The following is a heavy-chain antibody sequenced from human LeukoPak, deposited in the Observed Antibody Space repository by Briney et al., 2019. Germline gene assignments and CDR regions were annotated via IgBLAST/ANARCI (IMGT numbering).Heavy chain of an antibody. CDR1: GGSISSYY. Sequence: PSETLSLTCTVSGGSISSYYWSWIRQPPGKGLEWIGYIFYSGSTNYNPSLKSRVTMSVDTSKNQFSLGLSSVTAADTAVYYCARGPTRYYFDCWGQGTLVTVSS. D-gene: IGHD4-17*01. CDR2: IFYSGST. CDR3: ARGPTRYYFDC. V-gene: IGHV4-59*01. J-gene: IGHJ4*02.